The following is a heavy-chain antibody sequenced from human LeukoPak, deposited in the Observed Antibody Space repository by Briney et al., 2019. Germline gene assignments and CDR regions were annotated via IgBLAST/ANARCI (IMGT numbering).Heavy chain of an antibody. CDR1: GFTVSSNY. V-gene: IGHV3-66*01. CDR3: ARVNLNYYDSSGPPMGY. D-gene: IGHD3-22*01. J-gene: IGHJ4*02. Sequence: GGSLRLSCAASGFTVSSNYMSWVRQAPGKGLEWVSVIYSGGSTYYADSVKGRFTISRDNSKNTLYLQMNSLRAEDTAVYYCARVNLNYYDSSGPPMGYWGQGTLVTVSS. CDR2: IYSGGST.